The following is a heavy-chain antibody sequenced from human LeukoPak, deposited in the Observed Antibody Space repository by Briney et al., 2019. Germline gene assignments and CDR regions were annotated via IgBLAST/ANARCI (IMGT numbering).Heavy chain of an antibody. V-gene: IGHV3-9*01. D-gene: IGHD3-3*01. J-gene: IGHJ4*02. CDR1: GFTFDDYA. Sequence: GGSLRLSCAASGFTFDDYAMHWVRQAPGKGLEWVSGISWNSGSIGYADSVKGRFTISRDNAKNSLYLQMNSLRAGDTALYYCAKATARFGYYFDYWGQGTLVTVSS. CDR2: ISWNSGSI. CDR3: AKATARFGYYFDY.